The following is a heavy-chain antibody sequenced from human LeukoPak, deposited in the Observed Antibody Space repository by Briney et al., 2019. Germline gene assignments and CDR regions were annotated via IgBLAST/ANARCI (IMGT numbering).Heavy chain of an antibody. CDR2: ISSSSNYI. CDR3: ARDETTEGIDY. Sequence: PGGSLRLSCAVSGFTLSSYTMNWVRQAPGKGLEWVSSISSSSNYIYYADSVKGRFTVSRDNTKNSLYLQMNSLRAEDTAVYYCARDETTEGIDYWGQGTLVTVSS. J-gene: IGHJ4*02. CDR1: GFTLSSYT. D-gene: IGHD2/OR15-2a*01. V-gene: IGHV3-21*01.